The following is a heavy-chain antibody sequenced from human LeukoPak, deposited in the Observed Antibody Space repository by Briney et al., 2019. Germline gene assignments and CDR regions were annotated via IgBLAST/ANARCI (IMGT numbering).Heavy chain of an antibody. CDR2: IYNSGST. CDR1: GGSISSGGYY. CDR3: ATSLSGTIDY. Sequence: PSQTLSLTCTVSGGSISSGGYYWSWLRQHPGKGLEWIGYIYNSGSTYYNPSLKSRVTISVDTSKNQLSLKVSSVTAADTAVYYCATSLSGTIDYWGQGALVTVSS. D-gene: IGHD1-7*01. J-gene: IGHJ4*02. V-gene: IGHV4-31*03.